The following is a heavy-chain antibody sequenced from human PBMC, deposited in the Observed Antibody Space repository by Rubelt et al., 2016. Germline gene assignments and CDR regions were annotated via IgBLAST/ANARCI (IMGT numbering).Heavy chain of an antibody. CDR1: AFTVSSNY. CDR3: AREVLFYGMDV. CDR2: IYSGDIT. Sequence: EVRLVESGGGLVQPGGSLRLSCAASAFTVSSNYMSWVRQAPGKGLEWVSVIYSGDITYYAHSVKGRFTISRDNSKNTLYLQMNSLRAEDTAVYYCAREVLFYGMDVWGQGTTVTVSS. V-gene: IGHV3-66*01. J-gene: IGHJ6*02.